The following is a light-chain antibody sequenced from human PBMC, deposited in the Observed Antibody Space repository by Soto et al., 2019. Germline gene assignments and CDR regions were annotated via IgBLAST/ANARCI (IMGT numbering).Light chain of an antibody. CDR3: QQYLNTPYT. CDR2: WAS. Sequence: DIVMTQSPDSLAVSLGERATINCKSSQSVLYSSNNKNYLSWYQQKPRQLPKLLIYWASTRESGVPDRFSGSGSGTDFTLTISSLQAEDVAVYYCQQYLNTPYTFGQGTKLEIK. J-gene: IGKJ2*01. V-gene: IGKV4-1*01. CDR1: QSVLYSSNNKNY.